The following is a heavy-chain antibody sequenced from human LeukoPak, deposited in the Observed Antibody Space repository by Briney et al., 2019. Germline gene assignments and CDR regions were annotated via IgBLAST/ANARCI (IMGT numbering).Heavy chain of an antibody. CDR2: IYTSGST. Sequence: SETLSLTCTVSGGSISSGSYYWSWIRQPAGKGLEWIGRIYTSGSTNYNPSLKSRVTISVDTSKNQFSLKLSSATAADTAVYYCARSPPYYYYYMDVWGKGTTVTVSS. V-gene: IGHV4-61*02. CDR1: GGSISSGSYY. CDR3: ARSPPYYYYYMDV. J-gene: IGHJ6*03.